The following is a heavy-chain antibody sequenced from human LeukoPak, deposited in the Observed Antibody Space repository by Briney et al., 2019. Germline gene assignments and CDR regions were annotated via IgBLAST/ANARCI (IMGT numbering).Heavy chain of an antibody. D-gene: IGHD4-17*01. Sequence: GGSLRLSCAASGFTFSSYDMHWVRQATGKGLEWVSAIGTAGDTYYPGSVKGRFTISRDNSKNTLYLQMNSLRAEDTAVYYCASLYGAPDYYMDVWGKGTTVTVSS. J-gene: IGHJ6*03. CDR2: IGTAGDT. V-gene: IGHV3-13*01. CDR1: GFTFSSYD. CDR3: ASLYGAPDYYMDV.